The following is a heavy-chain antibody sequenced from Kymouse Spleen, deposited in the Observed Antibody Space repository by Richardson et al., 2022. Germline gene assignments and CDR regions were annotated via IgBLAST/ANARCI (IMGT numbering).Heavy chain of an antibody. CDR3: AKGYSSSFYYYYGMDV. CDR2: ISWNSGSI. D-gene: IGHD6-6*01. CDR1: GFTFDDYA. J-gene: IGHJ6*02. V-gene: IGHV3-9*01. Sequence: EVQLVESGGGLVQPGRSLRLSCAASGFTFDDYAMHWVRQAPGKGLEWVSGISWNSGSIGYADSVKGRFTISRDNAKNSLYLQMNSLRAEDTALYYCAKGYSSSFYYYYGMDVWGQGTTVTVSS.